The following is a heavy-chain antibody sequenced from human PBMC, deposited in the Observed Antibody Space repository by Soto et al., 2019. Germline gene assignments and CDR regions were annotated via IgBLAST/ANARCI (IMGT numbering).Heavy chain of an antibody. CDR1: GDSVTSHY. J-gene: IGHJ2*01. CDR2: MHYTGFS. D-gene: IGHD2-2*01. Sequence: PSETLSLTCSFSGDSVTSHYWTWIRQSPEKGLEWIGYMHYTGFSHYNPSLKSRLTISVDRSKNQFTLQLTSVTVEDTAVYYCARAQDIVVVPAEGLLSDLWGRGTLVPVSP. V-gene: IGHV4-59*02. CDR3: ARAQDIVVVPAEGLLSDL.